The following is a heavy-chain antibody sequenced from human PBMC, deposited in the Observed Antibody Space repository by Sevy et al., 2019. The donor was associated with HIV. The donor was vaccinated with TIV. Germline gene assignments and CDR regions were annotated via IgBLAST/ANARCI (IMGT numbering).Heavy chain of an antibody. Sequence: GGSLRLSCAASGFTFSSYGMHWVRQAPGKGLEWVALIWFDGSNTYYADSVKGRFTISRDIAKNTLYLQMNSLRGEDTAVYYCARDLEVYDSGDYGPAFMPDYWGQGTLVTVSS. D-gene: IGHD4-17*01. CDR1: GFTFSSYG. V-gene: IGHV3-33*01. CDR2: IWFDGSNT. J-gene: IGHJ4*02. CDR3: ARDLEVYDSGDYGPAFMPDY.